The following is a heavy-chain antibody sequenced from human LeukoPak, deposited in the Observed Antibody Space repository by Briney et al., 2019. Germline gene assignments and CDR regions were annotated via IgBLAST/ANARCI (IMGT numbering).Heavy chain of an antibody. D-gene: IGHD3-22*01. CDR2: FSYSGST. Sequence: SETLSLTCTVSGGSISRFYWSWIRQPPGKGLEWIGYFSYSGSTNYNPSLKSRVTISVDTSKNQFSLKLSSVTAADTAVYYCARQGRFDDSTDYWGQGTLVTVSS. J-gene: IGHJ4*02. CDR3: ARQGRFDDSTDY. V-gene: IGHV4-59*08. CDR1: GGSISRFY.